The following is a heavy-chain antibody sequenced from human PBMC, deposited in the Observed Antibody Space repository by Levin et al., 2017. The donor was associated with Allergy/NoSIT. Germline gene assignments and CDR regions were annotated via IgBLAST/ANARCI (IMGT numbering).Heavy chain of an antibody. CDR3: ARGYFFFGVVPHGTNAFDI. CDR2: TYHNGLT. V-gene: IGHV4-31*03. D-gene: IGHD3-3*01. Sequence: PSETLSLTCTVSGGSISSGYYYWSWIRQHPGTGLEWIGHTYHNGLTYHNPSLKSRLTISVDTSKNQFSLNLSSVTAADTSVYYCARGYFFFGVVPHGTNAFDIWGQGTMVTVSS. CDR1: GGSISSGYYY. J-gene: IGHJ3*02.